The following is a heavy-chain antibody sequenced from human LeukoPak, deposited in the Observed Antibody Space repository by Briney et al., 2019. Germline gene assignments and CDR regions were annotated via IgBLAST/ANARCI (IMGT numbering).Heavy chain of an antibody. J-gene: IGHJ6*03. CDR1: GYTFTSYY. Sequence: GASVKVSCKASGYTFTSYYMLWVRQAPAQGLEWMGIINPSGGSTSYAQKFQGRVTMTRDTSTSTVYMELSSLRSEDTAVYYCARDLDYSNYGVFYYYYMDVWGKGTTVTVSS. CDR3: ARDLDYSNYGVFYYYYMDV. V-gene: IGHV1-46*03. CDR2: INPSGGST. D-gene: IGHD4-11*01.